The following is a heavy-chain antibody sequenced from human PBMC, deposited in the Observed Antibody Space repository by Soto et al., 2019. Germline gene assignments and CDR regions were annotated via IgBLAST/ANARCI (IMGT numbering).Heavy chain of an antibody. Sequence: GFPRPLRATSGFPFNDYYMTWIRQAPGKGLEWLSHISPKSTFRNYADSVKGRFTISRDNTESSLFLQMNSLGVDDTAVYSCVRGGGGGLFEHWGQGVLVTVSS. J-gene: IGHJ4*02. CDR2: ISPKSTFR. D-gene: IGHD2-21*01. CDR1: GFPFNDYY. CDR3: VRGGGGGLFEH. V-gene: IGHV3-11*06.